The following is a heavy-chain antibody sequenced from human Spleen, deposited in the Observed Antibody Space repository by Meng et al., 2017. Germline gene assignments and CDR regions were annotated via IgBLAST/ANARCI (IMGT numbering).Heavy chain of an antibody. D-gene: IGHD3-9*01. Sequence: SVKVSCKASGGTFSSYAISWVRQAPGQGLEWMGRIIPIFGTANYAQKFQGRVTITTDESTSTAYMELSSLRSEDTAVYYCARGPYYDILTGYRGGYYYSKDVWGQGTTVTVSS. CDR2: IIPIFGTA. CDR1: GGTFSSYA. J-gene: IGHJ6*02. V-gene: IGHV1-69*05. CDR3: ARGPYYDILTGYRGGYYYSKDV.